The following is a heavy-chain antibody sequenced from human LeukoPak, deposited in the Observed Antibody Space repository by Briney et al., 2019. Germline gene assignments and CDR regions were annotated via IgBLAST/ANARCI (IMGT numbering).Heavy chain of an antibody. J-gene: IGHJ3*02. CDR2: IWYDGSNK. Sequence: PGGSLRLSCAASGFTFSSYGMHWVRQAPGKGLEWVAVIWYDGSNKYYADSVKGRFTISRDNSKNTLYLQMNSLRAEDTAVYYWARDGPDDAFDIWGQGTMVTVSS. CDR1: GFTFSSYG. CDR3: ARDGPDDAFDI. V-gene: IGHV3-33*01.